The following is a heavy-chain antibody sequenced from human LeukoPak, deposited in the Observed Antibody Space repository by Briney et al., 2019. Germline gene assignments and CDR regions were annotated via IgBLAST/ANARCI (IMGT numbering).Heavy chain of an antibody. J-gene: IGHJ5*02. D-gene: IGHD3-22*01. Sequence: PGRSLRLSCAASGFTFSSYAMHWVRQAPGKGLEWVAVISYDGSNKYYADSVKGRFTISRDNSKNTLYLQMNSLRAEDTAVYYCARDFKYDSSPATWGQGTLVTVSS. CDR2: ISYDGSNK. CDR1: GFTFSSYA. V-gene: IGHV3-30-3*01. CDR3: ARDFKYDSSPAT.